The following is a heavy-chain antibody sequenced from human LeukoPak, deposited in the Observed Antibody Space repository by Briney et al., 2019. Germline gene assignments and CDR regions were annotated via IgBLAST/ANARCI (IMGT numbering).Heavy chain of an antibody. Sequence: GGSLRLCCAASGFTFSSHSMSWVRQAPGKGLEWVASIKQDGSEKYYVDSVKGRFTISRDNAKNSLSLQMNSLRAEDTAVYYCAVGTTTGKYWGQGSLVIVSS. J-gene: IGHJ4*02. CDR3: AVGTTTGKY. V-gene: IGHV3-7*01. D-gene: IGHD1-1*01. CDR2: IKQDGSEK. CDR1: GFTFSSHS.